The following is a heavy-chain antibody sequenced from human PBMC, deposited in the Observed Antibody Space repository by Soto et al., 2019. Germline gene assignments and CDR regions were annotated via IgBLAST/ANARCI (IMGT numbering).Heavy chain of an antibody. J-gene: IGHJ4*02. CDR2: INPNSGGT. D-gene: IGHD3-22*01. Sequence: ASVKVSCKASGYTFTGYYVHWVRQAPGQGLEWMGWINPNSGGTKSAQKFQGRVTMTRDTSINTAYMELSRLRSDDTAVYYCARRKGDYYDSSGYHYYFDYWGQGTLVTVSS. CDR3: ARRKGDYYDSSGYHYYFDY. CDR1: GYTFTGYY. V-gene: IGHV1-2*02.